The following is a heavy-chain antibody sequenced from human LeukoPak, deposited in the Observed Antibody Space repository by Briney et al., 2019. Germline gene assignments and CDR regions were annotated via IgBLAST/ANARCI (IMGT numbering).Heavy chain of an antibody. CDR2: INPNSGGT. D-gene: IGHD1-26*01. Sequence: ASVKVSCKASGYTFTGYYMHWARQAPGQGLEWMGWINPNSGGTNYAQKFQGRVTMTRDTSISTAYMELSRLRSDDTAVYYCARDPPFRVGATPTDYWGQGTLVTVSS. V-gene: IGHV1-2*02. CDR3: ARDPPFRVGATPTDY. CDR1: GYTFTGYY. J-gene: IGHJ4*02.